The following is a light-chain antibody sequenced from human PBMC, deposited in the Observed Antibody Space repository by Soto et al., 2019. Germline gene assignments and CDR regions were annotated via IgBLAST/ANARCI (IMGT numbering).Light chain of an antibody. J-gene: IGKJ1*01. CDR1: QTISDSY. CDR2: RAS. Sequence: EIVLTQSPGTLSLSPGERVTLSCRASQTISDSYIAWYQQKPGQAPRLLTYRASRRASGIPDRFTGSGSGTDFSLTISRLEPEDFAVYYCQQYGTSPSWTFGQGTKVDIK. V-gene: IGKV3-20*01. CDR3: QQYGTSPSWT.